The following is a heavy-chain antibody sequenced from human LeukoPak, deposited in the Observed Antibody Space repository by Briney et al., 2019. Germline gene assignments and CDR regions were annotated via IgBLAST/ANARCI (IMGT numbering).Heavy chain of an antibody. CDR3: ARFMITSGRWTGGMDV. V-gene: IGHV3-33*01. J-gene: IGHJ6*02. CDR2: IWNDGSNR. D-gene: IGHD3-16*01. Sequence: PGGSLRLSCAASGLTFTSYGMHWVRQAPGKGLEWVANIWNDGSNRNYVESVQGRFIISRDNYKNTLYLQMHSLRVEDTAVYYCARFMITSGRWTGGMDVWGPGTTVIVSS. CDR1: GLTFTSYG.